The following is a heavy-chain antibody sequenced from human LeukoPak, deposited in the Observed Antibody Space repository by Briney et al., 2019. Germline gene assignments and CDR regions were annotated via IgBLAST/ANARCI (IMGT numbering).Heavy chain of an antibody. D-gene: IGHD4-17*01. J-gene: IGHJ4*02. V-gene: IGHV4-59*08. CDR1: GGSISSYY. Sequence: SETLSLTCTVSGGSISSYYWSWIRQPPGKGPEWIGYIYYSGSTNYNPSLKSRVTISVDTSKNQFSLKLSSVTAADTAVYYCARLADYGDYSLDYWGQGTLVTVSS. CDR3: ARLADYGDYSLDY. CDR2: IYYSGST.